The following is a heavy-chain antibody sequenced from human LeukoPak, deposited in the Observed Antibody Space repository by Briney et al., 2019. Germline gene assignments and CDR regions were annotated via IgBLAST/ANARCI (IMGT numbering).Heavy chain of an antibody. CDR2: ISYDGSNK. CDR3: ARQAATDGHFDY. J-gene: IGHJ4*02. V-gene: IGHV3-30*09. CDR1: GFTFSSYA. Sequence: GGSLRLSCAASGFTFSSYAMHWVRQAPGKGLEWVAVISYDGSNKYYADSVKGRFAISRDNSKNTLYLQMNSLRAEDTAVYYCARQAATDGHFDYWGQGTLVTVSS. D-gene: IGHD2-15*01.